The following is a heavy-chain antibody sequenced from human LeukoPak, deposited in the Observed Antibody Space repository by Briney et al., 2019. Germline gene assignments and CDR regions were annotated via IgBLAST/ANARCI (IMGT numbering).Heavy chain of an antibody. CDR1: GFTFSNFA. CDR2: ICGSAGDT. Sequence: GGSLRLSCAASGFTFSNFAVTWVRQTPGKGLEWVAHICGSAGDTDYPDSVKGRFTGPRDNSKNMLYQQMNSVGVEDTGLYYCVKDLVSSNSVYDPFAIWGQGAMATVSS. CDR3: VKDLVSSNSVYDPFAI. V-gene: IGHV3-23*01. D-gene: IGHD5/OR15-5a*01. J-gene: IGHJ3*02.